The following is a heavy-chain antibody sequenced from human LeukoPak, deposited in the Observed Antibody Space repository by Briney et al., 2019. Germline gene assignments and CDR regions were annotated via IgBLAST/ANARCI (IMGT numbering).Heavy chain of an antibody. Sequence: ASVKVSCKTSGYSFTDYYMHWVRQAPGQGLEWMGWINPNSGGTNYAQKFQGRVTMTRDTSISTAYMELSRLRSDDTAVYYCAREVWQQLVGPPGGGVVNWFDPWGQGTLVTVSS. V-gene: IGHV1-2*02. CDR2: INPNSGGT. CDR3: AREVWQQLVGPPGGGVVNWFDP. J-gene: IGHJ5*02. CDR1: GYSFTDYY. D-gene: IGHD6-13*01.